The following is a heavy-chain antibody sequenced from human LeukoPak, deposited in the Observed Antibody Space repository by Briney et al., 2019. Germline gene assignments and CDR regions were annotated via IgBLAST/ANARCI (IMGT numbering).Heavy chain of an antibody. Sequence: SVKVSCKASGGTFSSYAISWVRQAPGQGREWMGGIIPIFGTANYAQKFQGRVTITADESTSTAYMELSSLRSEDTAVYYCASLYGDYGNYYYYYYMDVWGKGTTVTISS. J-gene: IGHJ6*03. D-gene: IGHD4-17*01. CDR3: ASLYGDYGNYYYYYYMDV. CDR2: IIPIFGTA. CDR1: GGTFSSYA. V-gene: IGHV1-69*13.